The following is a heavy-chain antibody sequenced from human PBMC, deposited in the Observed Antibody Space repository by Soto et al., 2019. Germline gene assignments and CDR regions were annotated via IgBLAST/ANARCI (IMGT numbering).Heavy chain of an antibody. J-gene: IGHJ3*02. D-gene: IGHD4-17*01. CDR3: ARDDHVRDCDYGTSGAFDI. Sequence: EVQLVESGGGLVKPGGSLRLSCAASGFTFSSYSMNWVRQAPGKGLEWVSSISSSSSYIYYADSVKGRFTISRDNAKNSMYLQMNSLRAEDTAVYYCARDDHVRDCDYGTSGAFDIWCQGTMVTVSS. V-gene: IGHV3-21*01. CDR2: ISSSSSYI. CDR1: GFTFSSYS.